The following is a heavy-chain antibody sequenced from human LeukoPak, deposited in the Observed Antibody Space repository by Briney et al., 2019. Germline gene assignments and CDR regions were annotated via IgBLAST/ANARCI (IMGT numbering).Heavy chain of an antibody. CDR3: ARDLYYYDSSGSNFDY. D-gene: IGHD3-22*01. CDR2: IKQDGSEK. J-gene: IGHJ4*02. Sequence: PGGSLRLSCAASGFTFSSYWMSWVRQAPGKGLEWVANIKQDGSEKHYVDSVKGRFTISRDNAKNSLYLQMNSLRAEDTAVYYCARDLYYYDSSGSNFDYWGQGTLVTVSS. V-gene: IGHV3-7*01. CDR1: GFTFSSYW.